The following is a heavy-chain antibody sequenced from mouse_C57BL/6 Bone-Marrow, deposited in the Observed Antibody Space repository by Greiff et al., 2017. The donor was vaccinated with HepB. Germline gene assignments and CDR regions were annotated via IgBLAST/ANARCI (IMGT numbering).Heavy chain of an antibody. V-gene: IGHV1-55*01. D-gene: IGHD3-1*01. J-gene: IGHJ2*01. Sequence: KPVQGLEWIGDIYRGSGSTNNNEKFKSKATLTVDTSSSTAYMQLSSLTSEDSAVYYCASGSSNFDCWGQGTTLTVSS. CDR2: IYRGSGST. CDR3: ASGSSNFDC.